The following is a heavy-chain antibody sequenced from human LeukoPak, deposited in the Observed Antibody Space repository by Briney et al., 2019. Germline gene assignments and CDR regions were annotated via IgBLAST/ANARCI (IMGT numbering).Heavy chain of an antibody. CDR1: GGTFSSYA. V-gene: IGHV1-69*06. CDR3: ARPLGANAFDI. Sequence: ASVKVSCKASGGTFSSYAISWVRQAPGQGLEWMGGIIPIFGTANYAQKFQGRVTITADKSTSTAYMELSSLRSEDTAVYYCARPLGANAFDIWGQGTMVTVSS. CDR2: IIPIFGTA. J-gene: IGHJ3*02. D-gene: IGHD1-26*01.